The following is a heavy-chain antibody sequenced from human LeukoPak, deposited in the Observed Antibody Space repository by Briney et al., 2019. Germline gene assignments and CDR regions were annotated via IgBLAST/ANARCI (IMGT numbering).Heavy chain of an antibody. Sequence: GGSLRLSCAASGFTFSSYTMSWVRQAPGKGLEWVGRTRNKANSYTTEYAASVKGRFTISRHDSNNSLYLQMNSLKTEDTAVYYCARGRRSFDIWGQGTMVTVSS. V-gene: IGHV3-72*01. D-gene: IGHD5-24*01. J-gene: IGHJ3*02. CDR1: GFTFSSYT. CDR2: TRNKANSYTT. CDR3: ARGRRSFDI.